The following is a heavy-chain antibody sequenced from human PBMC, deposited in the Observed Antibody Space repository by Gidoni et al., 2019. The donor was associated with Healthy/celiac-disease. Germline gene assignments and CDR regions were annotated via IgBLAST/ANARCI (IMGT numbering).Heavy chain of an antibody. CDR2: IYSSGST. D-gene: IGHD6-6*01. Sequence: QVQLQESGPGLVKPSETLSLTCTVSGGSISSYYWSWIRQPPGKGLEWIGYIYSSGSTTYNPSLKSRVTISVDTSKNQFSLKLSSVTAADTAVYYCARARVSSSLVYYYYYYMDVWGKGTTVTVSS. CDR1: GGSISSYY. J-gene: IGHJ6*03. V-gene: IGHV4-59*01. CDR3: ARARVSSSLVYYYYYYMDV.